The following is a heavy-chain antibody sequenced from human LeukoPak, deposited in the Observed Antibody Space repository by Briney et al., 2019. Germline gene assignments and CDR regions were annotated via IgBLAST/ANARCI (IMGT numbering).Heavy chain of an antibody. CDR1: GFPFSDYV. CDR2: IRYDGNNK. D-gene: IGHD1-14*01. Sequence: TGGSLRLSCAASGFPFSDYVMHWVRQAPGKGLEWVSVIRYDGNNKYYADSVKGRFTISRDNAKNSLYLQMNSLRAEDTAVYYCARDTGFDYWGQGTLVTVSS. J-gene: IGHJ4*02. CDR3: ARDTGFDY. V-gene: IGHV3-33*01.